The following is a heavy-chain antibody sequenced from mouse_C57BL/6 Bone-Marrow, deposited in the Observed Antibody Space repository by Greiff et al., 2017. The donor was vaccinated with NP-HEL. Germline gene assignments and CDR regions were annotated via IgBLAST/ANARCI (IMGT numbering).Heavy chain of an antibody. CDR1: GFTFSNYW. D-gene: IGHD1-1*01. V-gene: IGHV6-3*01. CDR2: IRLKSDNYAT. J-gene: IGHJ3*01. Sequence: EVMLVESGGGLVQPGGSMKLSCVASGFTFSNYWMNWVRQSPEKGLEWVAQIRLKSDNYATHYAESVKGRFTISRDDSKSSVYLQMNNLRAEDTGIYYCTYYGSSLFAYWGQGTLVTVSA. CDR3: TYYGSSLFAY.